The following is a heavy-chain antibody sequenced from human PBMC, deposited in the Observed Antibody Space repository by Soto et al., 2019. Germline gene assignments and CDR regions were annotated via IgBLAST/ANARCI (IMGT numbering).Heavy chain of an antibody. CDR2: FIPIFDAS. V-gene: IGHV1-69*13. J-gene: IGHJ3*02. CDR3: ARKAESYGFDI. Sequence: SVKVSCKASGGTFSNYAINWVRRAPGQGLEWMGGFIPIFDASTYAQNFRGRVTIIADEPTTTAYMELSDLRSEDTAMYYCARKAESYGFDIWGQGTLVAVSS. D-gene: IGHD3-10*01. CDR1: GGTFSNYA.